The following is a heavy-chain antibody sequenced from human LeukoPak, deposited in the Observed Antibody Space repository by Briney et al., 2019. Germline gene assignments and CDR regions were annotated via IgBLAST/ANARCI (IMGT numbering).Heavy chain of an antibody. V-gene: IGHV3-23*01. CDR3: VKDIQLST. CDR1: GFNFITAA. CDR2: IGSSGGST. Sequence: GGSLRLSCAASGFNFITAAMTWVRQAPGKGLEWVSLIGSSGGSTYYADSVKGRFTIPRDNSNHTLSLQMNSPRVEDTAIYYCVKDIQLSTWGLGTMVTVSS. D-gene: IGHD5-24*01. J-gene: IGHJ3*01.